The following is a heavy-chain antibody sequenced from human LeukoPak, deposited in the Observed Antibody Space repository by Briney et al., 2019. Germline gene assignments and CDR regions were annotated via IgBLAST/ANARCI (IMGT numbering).Heavy chain of an antibody. J-gene: IGHJ4*02. CDR1: GGSISSGSYS. Sequence: PSETLSLTCTVSGGSISSGSYSWGWIRQPPGKGLEWIGSIYSGGNSYSNPSLKSRVTISVDTSKNQFSLNLSSVTAADTAVYYCARAVSGAYYFDYWGQGTLVTVSS. D-gene: IGHD6-19*01. CDR3: ARAVSGAYYFDY. V-gene: IGHV4-39*07. CDR2: IYSGGNS.